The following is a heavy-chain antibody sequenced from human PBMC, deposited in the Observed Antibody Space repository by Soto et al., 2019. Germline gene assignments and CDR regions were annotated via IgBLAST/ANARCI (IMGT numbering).Heavy chain of an antibody. CDR1: GYSFTSYW. V-gene: IGHV5-51*01. CDR2: IYPGDSDT. CDR3: ARGYCSSTSCYQNDAFDI. Sequence: PGESLKISCKGSGYSFTSYWIGWVRQMPGKGLEWMGIIYPGDSDTRYSPSFQGQVTISADKSISTAYLQWNSLKASDTAMYYCARGYCSSTSCYQNDAFDIWGQGTMVTVSS. D-gene: IGHD2-2*01. J-gene: IGHJ3*02.